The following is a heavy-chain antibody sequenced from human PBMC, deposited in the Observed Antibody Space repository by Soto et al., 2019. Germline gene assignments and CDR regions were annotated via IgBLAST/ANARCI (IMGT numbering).Heavy chain of an antibody. CDR1: GGSISSSSYY. Sequence: SETLSLTCTVSGGSISSSSYYWGWIRQPPGKGLEWIGSIYYSGSTYYNPSLKSRVTISVDTSKNQFSLKLSSVTAADTAVYYCARGPNDFWSGYYPYYFDYWGQGTLVTVSS. D-gene: IGHD3-3*01. J-gene: IGHJ4*02. V-gene: IGHV4-39*07. CDR3: ARGPNDFWSGYYPYYFDY. CDR2: IYYSGST.